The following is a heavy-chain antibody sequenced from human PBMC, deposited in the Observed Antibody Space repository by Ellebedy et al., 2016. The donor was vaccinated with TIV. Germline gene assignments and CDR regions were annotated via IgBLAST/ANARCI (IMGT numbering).Heavy chain of an antibody. CDR2: NSAYNGNT. Sequence: AASVQVSCKAYDNSFTRFGFTWARQAPGQGLEWMGWNSAYNGNTKYAQMSQDSFTMNTDTSTKTVYMELRSLRSDDTALYDCARTHYRFGIIDYLEYWGQGTLVTVSS. CDR3: ARTHYRFGIIDYLEY. CDR1: DNSFTRFG. J-gene: IGHJ4*02. D-gene: IGHD3-10*01. V-gene: IGHV1-18*04.